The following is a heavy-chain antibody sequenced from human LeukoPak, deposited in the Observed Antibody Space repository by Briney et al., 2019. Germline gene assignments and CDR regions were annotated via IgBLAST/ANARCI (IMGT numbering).Heavy chain of an antibody. CDR1: GGSISGYY. V-gene: IGHV4-59*04. Sequence: SETLSLTCTVSGGSISGYYWSWIRQPPGKGLEWIGNIYYSGSTYYNPSLKSRVTKSVDTSKNQFCLKLNSVTAADTAVYYCASLLNGGVAHWFDPWGQGTLVTVSS. D-gene: IGHD7-27*01. CDR2: IYYSGST. J-gene: IGHJ5*02. CDR3: ASLLNGGVAHWFDP.